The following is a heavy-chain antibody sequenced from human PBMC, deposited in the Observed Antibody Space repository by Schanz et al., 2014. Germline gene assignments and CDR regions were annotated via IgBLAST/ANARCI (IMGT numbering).Heavy chain of an antibody. CDR1: GFTFSAYY. J-gene: IGHJ3*02. CDR2: IKHDGSVK. CDR3: ARKMKLGVYGGKGHDSLDI. D-gene: IGHD4-17*01. Sequence: EVQLVESGGGLVQPGGSLRLSCAASGFTFSAYYMDWVRQAPGKGLEWVANIKHDGSVKDYVDSVEGRFTISRDNAKRSLFLQMNSLRVEDTAVYYCARKMKLGVYGGKGHDSLDIWGQGTMVTVSS. V-gene: IGHV3-7*01.